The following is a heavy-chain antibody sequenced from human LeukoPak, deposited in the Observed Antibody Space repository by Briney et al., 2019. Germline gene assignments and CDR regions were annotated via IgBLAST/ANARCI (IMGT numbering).Heavy chain of an antibody. V-gene: IGHV3-21*01. Sequence: GGSLRLSCAASGFTFSSYSMNWVRQAPGKGLEWVSSISSSSSYIYYADSVKGRFTISRDNAKNSLYLQMNSLRAEDTAVYYCARVGSCSGGSCQYYFDYWGQGTLVTVSS. CDR3: ARVGSCSGGSCQYYFDY. J-gene: IGHJ4*02. CDR2: ISSSSSYI. D-gene: IGHD2-15*01. CDR1: GFTFSSYS.